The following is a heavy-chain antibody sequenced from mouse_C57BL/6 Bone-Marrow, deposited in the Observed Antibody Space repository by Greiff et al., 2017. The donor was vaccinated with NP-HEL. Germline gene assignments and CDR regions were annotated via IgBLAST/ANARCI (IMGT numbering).Heavy chain of an antibody. D-gene: IGHD2-2*01. CDR2: INYDGSST. V-gene: IGHV5-16*01. CDR3: ARDGGVTTRGRYFDV. J-gene: IGHJ1*03. CDR1: GFTFSDYY. Sequence: EVKLVESEGGLVQPGSSMKLSCTASGFTFSDYYMAWVRQVPEKGLEWVANINYDGSSTYYLDSLKSRFIISRDNAKNILYLQMSSLKSEDTATYYCARDGGVTTRGRYFDVWGTGTTVTVSS.